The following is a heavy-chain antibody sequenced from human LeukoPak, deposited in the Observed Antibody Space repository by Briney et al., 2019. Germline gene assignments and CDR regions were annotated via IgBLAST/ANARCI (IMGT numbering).Heavy chain of an antibody. D-gene: IGHD6-19*01. Sequence: PSETLSLTCTVSGGSISSYYWSWIRQPPGKGLEWIGYIYYSGSTNYNPSLKSRVTISVDTSKNQFSLKLSSVPAADTAVYYCARDFRHWTMAVAGSSSNWFDPWGQGTLVTVSS. V-gene: IGHV4-59*01. CDR3: ARDFRHWTMAVAGSSSNWFDP. CDR1: GGSISSYY. J-gene: IGHJ5*02. CDR2: IYYSGST.